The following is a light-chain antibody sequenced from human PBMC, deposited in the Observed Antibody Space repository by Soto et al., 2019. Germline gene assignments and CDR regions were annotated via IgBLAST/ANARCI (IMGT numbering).Light chain of an antibody. Sequence: EIVLTQSPGTLSLSPGERATLSCRASQSFSSRYLAWYQQRPGQAPRLLIYGASTRATGIPDRFSASGSGTDFTLTISRLEPEDFAVYYCQQYGAALPWAFGQGTQVDIK. CDR3: QQYGAALPWA. CDR2: GAS. CDR1: QSFSSRY. J-gene: IGKJ1*01. V-gene: IGKV3-20*01.